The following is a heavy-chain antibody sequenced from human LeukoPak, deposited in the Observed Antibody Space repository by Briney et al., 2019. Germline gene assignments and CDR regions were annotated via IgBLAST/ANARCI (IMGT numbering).Heavy chain of an antibody. CDR3: ASRYCSGGSCYEDYYYYYMDV. D-gene: IGHD2-15*01. J-gene: IGHJ6*03. V-gene: IGHV3-53*01. CDR2: IYSGGST. Sequence: GGSLRLSCAASGFTVSSNYMSWVRQAPGKGLEWVSVIYSGGSTYYADSVKGRFTISRDNSKNTLYLQMNSLRAEDTAVYYCASRYCSGGSCYEDYYYYYMDVWGKGATVTVSS. CDR1: GFTVSSNY.